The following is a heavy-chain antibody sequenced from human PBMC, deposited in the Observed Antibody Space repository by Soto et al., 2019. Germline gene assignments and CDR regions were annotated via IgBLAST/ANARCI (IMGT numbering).Heavy chain of an antibody. Sequence: QVQLVESGGGVVQPGRSLRLSCAASGFTFSSYGMHWVRQAPGKGLEWVAVISYDGSNKYYADSVKGRFTISRDNSKNTLYLQMNSLRAEDTAVYYCAKDLISGWFDPWGQGTLVTVSS. CDR3: AKDLISGWFDP. J-gene: IGHJ5*02. V-gene: IGHV3-30*18. D-gene: IGHD1-26*01. CDR1: GFTFSSYG. CDR2: ISYDGSNK.